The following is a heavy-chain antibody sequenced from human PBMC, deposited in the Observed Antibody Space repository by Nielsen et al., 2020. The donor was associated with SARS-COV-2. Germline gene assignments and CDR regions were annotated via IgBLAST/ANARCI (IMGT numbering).Heavy chain of an antibody. CDR2: INAGNGNT. CDR3: ARGPLRFLEWLPRAEYFQH. V-gene: IGHV1-3*01. J-gene: IGHJ1*01. D-gene: IGHD3-3*01. Sequence: WVRQAPGQRLEWMGWINAGNGNTKYSQKFQGRVTITRDTSASTAYMELSSLRSEDTAVYYCARGPLRFLEWLPRAEYFQHWDQGTLVTVSS.